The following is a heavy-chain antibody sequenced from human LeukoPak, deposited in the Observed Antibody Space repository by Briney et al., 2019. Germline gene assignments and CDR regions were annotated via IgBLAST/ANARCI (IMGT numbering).Heavy chain of an antibody. CDR3: AKVGMAWELLQPFDY. J-gene: IGHJ4*02. V-gene: IGHV3-23*01. Sequence: GGSLRLSCAASGFTFSSYAMSWVRQAPGKGLEWVSAISGSGGSTYYADSVKGRFTISRDNSKNTLYLQMNSLRAEDTAGYYCAKVGMAWELLQPFDYWGQGTLVTVSS. CDR2: ISGSGGST. D-gene: IGHD1-26*01. CDR1: GFTFSSYA.